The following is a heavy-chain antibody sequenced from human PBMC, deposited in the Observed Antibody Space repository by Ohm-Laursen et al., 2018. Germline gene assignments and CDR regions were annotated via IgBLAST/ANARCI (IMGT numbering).Heavy chain of an antibody. CDR1: GITFSSYA. D-gene: IGHD2-2*01. Sequence: SLRLSCAASGITFSSYAMNWVRQAPGKGLEWVSGISGSGGSTDYADSVKGRFTISRDNSKNTLYLQMNSLRAEDTAVYYCAKEAIVVVPAAIRGGFDGWGQGTLVTVSS. CDR3: AKEAIVVVPAAIRGGFDG. CDR2: ISGSGGST. J-gene: IGHJ5*02. V-gene: IGHV3-23*01.